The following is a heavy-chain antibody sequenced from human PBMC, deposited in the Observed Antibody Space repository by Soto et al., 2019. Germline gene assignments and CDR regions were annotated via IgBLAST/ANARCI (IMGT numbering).Heavy chain of an antibody. D-gene: IGHD3-9*01. Sequence: QVQLVESGGGVVQPGRSLRLSCAASGFTFSSYAMHWVRQAPGKGLEWVAVISYDGSNKYYADSVKGRFTISRDNSKNTLYLQMNSLRAEDTAVYYCAREGSKYYDILTGLYGMDVWGQGTTVTVSS. CDR2: ISYDGSNK. CDR1: GFTFSSYA. V-gene: IGHV3-30-3*01. J-gene: IGHJ6*02. CDR3: AREGSKYYDILTGLYGMDV.